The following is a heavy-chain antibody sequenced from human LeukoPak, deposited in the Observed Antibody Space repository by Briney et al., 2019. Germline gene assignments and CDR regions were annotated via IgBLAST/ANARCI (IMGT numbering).Heavy chain of an antibody. CDR3: AAYYGSGSVNYYRGMDI. D-gene: IGHD3-10*01. CDR1: EFTFSDYY. V-gene: IGHV3-11*01. Sequence: SGGSLRLSCEASEFTFSDYYMSWIRQAPGKGLEWISYISDSAINTHYADSVKGRFTIYRDKAKKLLVLEMKSLRSEDTAVYYFAAYYGSGSVNYYRGMDIWGQGTTVTVSS. J-gene: IGHJ6*02. CDR2: ISDSAINT.